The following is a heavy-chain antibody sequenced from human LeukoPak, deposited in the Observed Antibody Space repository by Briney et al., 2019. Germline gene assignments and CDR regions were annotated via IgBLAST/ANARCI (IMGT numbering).Heavy chain of an antibody. D-gene: IGHD6-13*01. V-gene: IGHV4-4*07. Sequence: SETLSLTCTVSGGSISSYYWSWIRQPAGNGLEWIGRIYTSGSTNYNPSLKNRVTMSVDTSKNQFSLKLSSVTAADTAVYYCARSITSSWYGDFQHWGQGTLVTVSS. CDR1: GGSISSYY. CDR2: IYTSGST. J-gene: IGHJ1*01. CDR3: ARSITSSWYGDFQH.